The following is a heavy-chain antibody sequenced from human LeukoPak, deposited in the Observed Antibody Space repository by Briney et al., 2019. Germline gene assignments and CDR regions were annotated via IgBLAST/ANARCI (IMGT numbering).Heavy chain of an antibody. J-gene: IGHJ4*02. CDR1: GFTVSSNY. CDR2: INHSGST. CDR3: ASTYYGSGSY. Sequence: GSLRLSRAASGFTVSSNYMSWVRQAPGKGLEWIGEINHSGSTNYNPSLKSRVTISVDTSKNQFSLKLSSVTAADTAVYYCASTYYGSGSYWGQGTLVTVSS. V-gene: IGHV4-34*01. D-gene: IGHD3-10*01.